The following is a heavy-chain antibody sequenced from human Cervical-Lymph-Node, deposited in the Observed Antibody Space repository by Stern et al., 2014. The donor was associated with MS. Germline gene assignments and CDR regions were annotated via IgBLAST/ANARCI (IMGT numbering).Heavy chain of an antibody. CDR2: ISGRGGST. CDR1: GFTFSSYA. Sequence: VQLVESGGGLVQPGGSLRLSCAASGFTFSSYAMSWVRQAPGQGLEWVSAISGRGGSTYYADSVKGRFTISRDNSKNTLYLQMNSLRAEDTAVYYCAKDPSPVSYFDYWGQGTLVTVSS. V-gene: IGHV3-23*04. D-gene: IGHD5/OR15-5a*01. CDR3: AKDPSPVSYFDY. J-gene: IGHJ4*02.